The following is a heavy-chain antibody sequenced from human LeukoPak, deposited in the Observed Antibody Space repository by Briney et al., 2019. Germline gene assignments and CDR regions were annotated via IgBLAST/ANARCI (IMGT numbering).Heavy chain of an antibody. CDR2: ISGSGGST. V-gene: IGHV3-21*01. CDR1: GFTFSSYG. D-gene: IGHD2-2*02. J-gene: IGHJ2*01. CDR3: AREVYTDWYFDL. Sequence: PGGSLRLSCAASGFTFSSYGMNWVRQAPGKGLEWVSGISGSGGSTYYADSVKGRFTISRDNAKNSLYLQMNSLRAEDTAAYYCAREVYTDWYFDLWGRGTLVTVSS.